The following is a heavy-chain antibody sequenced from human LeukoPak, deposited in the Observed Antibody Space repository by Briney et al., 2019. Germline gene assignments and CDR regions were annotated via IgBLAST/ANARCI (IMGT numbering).Heavy chain of an antibody. D-gene: IGHD3-16*02. V-gene: IGHV3-23*01. CDR3: AKDSYYDYVWGSYRYTNQFDY. J-gene: IGHJ4*02. Sequence: GGSLRLSCAASGFTFSNYGMSGVRQAPGKGREWVSGMRGSGGSTYYADSVKGRFTISRDNSKNTLYLQMTSLRAEDTAVYYCAKDSYYDYVWGSYRYTNQFDYWGQGTLVTVSS. CDR2: MRGSGGST. CDR1: GFTFSNYG.